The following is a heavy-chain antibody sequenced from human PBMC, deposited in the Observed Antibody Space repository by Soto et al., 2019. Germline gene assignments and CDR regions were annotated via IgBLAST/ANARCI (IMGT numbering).Heavy chain of an antibody. CDR1: GASISNTGNY. J-gene: IGHJ4*02. Sequence: QVHLQESGPGLLKPSQTLSLTCTVSGASISNTGNYWGWIRQSPGKGLEWMGYIYPRGSTSYSPHLRSRISSSVATSQNPFSLSLNSVTVADTAVYYCARGYYGSGSYFQAYYDYWGQGTLVTVSS. D-gene: IGHD3-10*01. CDR3: ARGYYGSGSYFQAYYDY. V-gene: IGHV4-31*03. CDR2: IYPRGST.